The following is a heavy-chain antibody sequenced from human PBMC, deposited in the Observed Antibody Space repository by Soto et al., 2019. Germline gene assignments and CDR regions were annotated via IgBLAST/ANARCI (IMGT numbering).Heavy chain of an antibody. J-gene: IGHJ4*02. CDR3: TRVPTDYRRRLYDFWSGPDY. CDR1: GFTFGDYA. D-gene: IGHD3-3*01. Sequence: PGGSLRLSCTASGFTFGDYAMSWFRQAPGKGLEWVGFIRSKAYGGTTEYAASVKGRFTISRDDSKSIAYLQMNSLKTEDTAVYYCTRVPTDYRRRLYDFWSGPDYWGQGTLVTVSS. CDR2: IRSKAYGGTT. V-gene: IGHV3-49*03.